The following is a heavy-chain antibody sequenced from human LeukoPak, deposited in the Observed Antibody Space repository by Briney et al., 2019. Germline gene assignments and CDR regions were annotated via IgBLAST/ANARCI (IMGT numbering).Heavy chain of an antibody. CDR1: GFSFSSYW. V-gene: IGHV3-7*01. J-gene: IGHJ6*03. D-gene: IGHD5-12*01. Sequence: PGGSLRLSCAASGFSFSSYWMSWVRQAPGKGLEWVANIKQDGSEKYYVDSVKGRFTISRDNAKYSLYLQMDSLRAEDTAVYYCARERATLDYYYYMDVWGKGTTVTVSS. CDR2: IKQDGSEK. CDR3: ARERATLDYYYYMDV.